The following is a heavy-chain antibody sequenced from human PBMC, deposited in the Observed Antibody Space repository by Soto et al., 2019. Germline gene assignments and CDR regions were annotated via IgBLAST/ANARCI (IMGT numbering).Heavy chain of an antibody. Sequence: SETLSLTCAAYGGSFSGYYWTWIRQPPGTGLEWIGEINHSGSTNYNPSLKSRVTISVDTSKNQFSLKLSSVTAADTAVYYCARGGLWFGELFRYYYYYYGMDVWGQGTTVT. CDR2: INHSGST. CDR1: GGSFSGYY. J-gene: IGHJ6*02. V-gene: IGHV4-34*01. CDR3: ARGGLWFGELFRYYYYYYGMDV. D-gene: IGHD3-10*01.